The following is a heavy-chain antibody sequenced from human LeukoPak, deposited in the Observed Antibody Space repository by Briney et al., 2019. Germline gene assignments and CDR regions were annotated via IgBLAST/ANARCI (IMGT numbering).Heavy chain of an antibody. CDR2: INHSGST. CDR1: GDSIVRGDYY. CDR3: ARGRKISGWYYYYGMDV. J-gene: IGHJ6*02. V-gene: IGHV4-34*01. Sequence: SETLSLTCTVSGDSIVRGDYYWSWIRQPPGKGLEWIGEINHSGSTNYNPSLKSRVTISVDTSKNQFTLKLSSVTAADTAVYYCARGRKISGWYYYYGMDVWGQGTTVTVSS. D-gene: IGHD6-19*01.